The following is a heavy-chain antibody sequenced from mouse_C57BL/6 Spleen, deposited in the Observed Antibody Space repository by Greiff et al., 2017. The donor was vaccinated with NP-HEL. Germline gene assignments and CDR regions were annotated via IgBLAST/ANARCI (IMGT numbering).Heavy chain of an antibody. CDR1: GFTFCSYG. Sequence: EVQGVESGGDLVKPGGSLKLSCAASGFTFCSYGMSWVRQTPDKRLEWVATISSGGSYTYYPDSVKGRFTISRDNAKNTLYLQMSSLKSEDTAMYYCARRETGWFAYWGQGTLVTVSA. V-gene: IGHV5-6*01. D-gene: IGHD3-2*01. J-gene: IGHJ3*01. CDR2: ISSGGSYT. CDR3: ARRETGWFAY.